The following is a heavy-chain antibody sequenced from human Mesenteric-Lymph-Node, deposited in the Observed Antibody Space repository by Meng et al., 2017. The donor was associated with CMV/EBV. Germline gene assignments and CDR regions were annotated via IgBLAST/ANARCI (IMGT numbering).Heavy chain of an antibody. CDR3: ASLVATTMGGY. D-gene: IGHD5-12*01. V-gene: IGHV1-2*02. J-gene: IGHJ4*02. CDR1: GYTFTSYD. CDR2: INPNSGGT. Sequence: ASVKVSCKASGYTFTSYDINWVRQATGQGLEWMGWINPNSGGTNYAQKFQGRVTMTRDTSISTAYMELSRLRSDDTAVYYCASLVATTMGGYWGQGTLVTVSS.